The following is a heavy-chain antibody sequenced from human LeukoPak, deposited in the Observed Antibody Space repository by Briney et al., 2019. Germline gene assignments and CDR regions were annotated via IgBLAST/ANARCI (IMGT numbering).Heavy chain of an antibody. CDR2: MNPNSGNT. CDR1: GYTFTSYD. J-gene: IGHJ3*02. D-gene: IGHD4-17*01. CDR3: ARATRRGGYGDYVDDAFDI. Sequence: GASVKVSCKASGYTFTSYDINWVRQATGQGLEWMGWMNPNSGNTGYAQKFQGRVTMTRNTSISTAYMELSSLRSEDTAVYYCARATRRGGYGDYVDDAFDIWGQGTMVTVSS. V-gene: IGHV1-8*01.